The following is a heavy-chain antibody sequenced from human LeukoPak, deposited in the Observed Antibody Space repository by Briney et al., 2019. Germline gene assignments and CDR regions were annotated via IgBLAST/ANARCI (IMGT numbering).Heavy chain of an antibody. CDR3: ARGGWFGELLRPFDY. Sequence: GGSLRLSCAASGFTFSNYDMHWVRQATGKGLEWVSAIGTAGDTYYSGSVKGRFTISRENAKDSLYLQMNSLKAGDTAVYYCARGGWFGELLRPFDYWGQGSLVTVSS. V-gene: IGHV3-13*01. J-gene: IGHJ4*02. CDR1: GFTFSNYD. D-gene: IGHD3-10*01. CDR2: IGTAGDT.